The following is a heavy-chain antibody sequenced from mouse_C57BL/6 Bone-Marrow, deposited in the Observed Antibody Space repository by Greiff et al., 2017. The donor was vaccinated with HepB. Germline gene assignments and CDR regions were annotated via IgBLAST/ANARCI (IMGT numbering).Heavy chain of an antibody. V-gene: IGHV1-26*01. D-gene: IGHD2-3*01. CDR3: ARGGYYPY. Sequence: EVQLQQPGPELVKPGASVKISCKASGYTFTDYYMNWVKQSHGKSLEWIGDINPNNGGTSYNQKFKGKATLTVDKSSSTAYMELRSLTSEDSAVYYCARGGYYPYWGQGTTLTVSS. CDR1: GYTFTDYY. CDR2: INPNNGGT. J-gene: IGHJ2*01.